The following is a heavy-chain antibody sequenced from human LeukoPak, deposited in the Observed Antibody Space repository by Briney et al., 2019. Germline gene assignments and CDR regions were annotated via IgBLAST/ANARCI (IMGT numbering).Heavy chain of an antibody. Sequence: GGSLRLSCAASGFTFSSYAMSWVRQAPGKGLEWVANIKQDGKDKYYVGSVKGRFTISRDNARNSLYLQMNSLRAEDTAIYYCALRIDVDNKESYYRPIDSWGQGTLVTVSS. J-gene: IGHJ4*02. CDR1: GFTFSSYA. V-gene: IGHV3-7*01. D-gene: IGHD1-26*01. CDR3: ALRIDVDNKESYYRPIDS. CDR2: IKQDGKDK.